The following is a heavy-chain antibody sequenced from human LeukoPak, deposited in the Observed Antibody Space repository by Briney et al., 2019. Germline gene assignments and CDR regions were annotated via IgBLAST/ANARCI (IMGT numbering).Heavy chain of an antibody. CDR1: GFTFSSYA. CDR3: ARDRSQRAYSYGPDGE. J-gene: IGHJ4*02. V-gene: IGHV3-30*01. Sequence: LAGGSLRLSCAASGFTFSSYAMHWLRQAPGKGLEWAAVISYDGSNKFYADSVKGRLTISRDNSKNTLFLQMNGLRAEDTAVYYCARDRSQRAYSYGPDGEWGQGTLVTVSS. CDR2: ISYDGSNK. D-gene: IGHD5-18*01.